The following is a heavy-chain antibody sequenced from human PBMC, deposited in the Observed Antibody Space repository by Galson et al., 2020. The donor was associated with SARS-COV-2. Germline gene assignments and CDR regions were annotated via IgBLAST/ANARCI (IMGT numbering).Heavy chain of an antibody. D-gene: IGHD6-13*01. CDR1: GFTFSIYG. CDR2: IWYDGSNK. Sequence: GESLKISCAASGFTFSIYGIHWVRQVPGKGLELVAVIWYDGSNKYYADPVKGRFTISRDNSKNTLYLQMNSLRAEDTAVYYCSREYSSSWGYYYGMDVWGQGTTVTVSS. CDR3: SREYSSSWGYYYGMDV. V-gene: IGHV3-33*01. J-gene: IGHJ6*02.